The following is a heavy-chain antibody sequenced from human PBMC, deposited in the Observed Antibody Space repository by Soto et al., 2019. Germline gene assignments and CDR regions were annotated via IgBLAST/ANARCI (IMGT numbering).Heavy chain of an antibody. D-gene: IGHD6-13*01. CDR3: AALAAAGPDY. V-gene: IGHV5-10-1*01. CDR1: GYSLTSYW. J-gene: IGHJ4*02. CDR2: IDPSDSYT. Sequence: GESLKISCKGSGYSLTSYWISWVRQMRGKGLEWMGRIDPSDSYTNYSPSFQGHVTISADKSISTAYLQWSSLKASDTAMYYCAALAAAGPDYWGQGTLVTVFS.